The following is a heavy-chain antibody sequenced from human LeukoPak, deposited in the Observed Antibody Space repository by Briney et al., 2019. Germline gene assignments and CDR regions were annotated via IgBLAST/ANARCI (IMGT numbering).Heavy chain of an antibody. CDR3: AREDLNFWSGYYTPGHYDY. CDR1: GFTVSSNY. J-gene: IGHJ4*02. Sequence: TGGSLRLSCAASGFTVSSNYMSWVRQAPGKGLEWVSVIYSGGSTYYADSVKGRFTISRDNSKNTLYLQMNSLRAEDTAVYYCAREDLNFWSGYYTPGHYDYWGQGTLVTVSS. D-gene: IGHD3-3*01. CDR2: IYSGGST. V-gene: IGHV3-66*01.